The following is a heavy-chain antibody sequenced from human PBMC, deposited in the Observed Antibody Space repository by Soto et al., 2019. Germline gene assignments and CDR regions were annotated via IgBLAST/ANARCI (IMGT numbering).Heavy chain of an antibody. V-gene: IGHV3-21*01. J-gene: IGHJ4*02. D-gene: IGHD2-15*01. CDR3: ARRYCSGGSCYEYYFDY. Sequence: EVQLVESGGGLFKPGGSLRLSCAASGFTCSSYSMNWVRQAPGKGLEWVSSISSSSSYIYYADSVKGRFTISRDNAKNSLYLQINSLRAEDTAVYYCARRYCSGGSCYEYYFDYWGQGTLVAVSS. CDR2: ISSSSSYI. CDR1: GFTCSSYS.